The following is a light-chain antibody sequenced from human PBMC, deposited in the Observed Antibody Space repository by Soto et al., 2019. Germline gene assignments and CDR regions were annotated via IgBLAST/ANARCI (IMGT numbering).Light chain of an antibody. J-gene: IGLJ2*01. CDR1: NIGSKS. Sequence: SYELTQPPSVSVAPGKTARITCGGNNIGSKSVHWYQQKPGQAPVLVIYYDSDRPSGIPERFSGSNSGNTATLTISRVEAGDEADYYCQVWYSSSALFGGGTKLTVL. CDR3: QVWYSSSAL. CDR2: YDS. V-gene: IGLV3-21*04.